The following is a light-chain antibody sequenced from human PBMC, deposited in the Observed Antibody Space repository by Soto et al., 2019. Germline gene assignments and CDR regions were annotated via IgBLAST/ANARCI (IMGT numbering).Light chain of an antibody. CDR2: DVS. J-gene: IGLJ1*01. CDR3: CSYAGSYTYV. V-gene: IGLV2-11*01. Sequence: QSVLTQPRSVSGSPGQSVTISCTGTSSDVGGYNYVSWYQQHPGKAPKLMIYDVSKRPSGVPDRFSGSKSGNTASLTISGLQAEDEADCYCCSYAGSYTYVFGTGTKVTV. CDR1: SSDVGGYNY.